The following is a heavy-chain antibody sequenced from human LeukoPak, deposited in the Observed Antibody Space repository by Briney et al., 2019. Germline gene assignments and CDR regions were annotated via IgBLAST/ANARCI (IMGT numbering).Heavy chain of an antibody. CDR1: GFTVSSNY. D-gene: IGHD1-1*01. J-gene: IGHJ4*02. V-gene: IGHV3-66*01. CDR3: AREMAYNYGTVDY. CDR2: IYSGGST. Sequence: PGGSLRLSCAASGFTVSSNYMSWVRQAPGKGLEWVSVIYSGGSTYYADSVKGRFTISRDNSKNTLYLQMNSLRAEDTAVYYCAREMAYNYGTVDYWGQGTLVTVSS.